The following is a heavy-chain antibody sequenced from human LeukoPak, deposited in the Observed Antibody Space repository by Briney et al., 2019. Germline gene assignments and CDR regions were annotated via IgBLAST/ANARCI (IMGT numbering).Heavy chain of an antibody. J-gene: IGHJ4*02. CDR2: LNPDGTNT. CDR1: GFTFGHYW. CDR3: VRGAEKAGVVF. Sequence: GGSLRLSCTASGFTFGHYWMRWVRQAPGKGLVWVSRLNPDGTNTKSADSLRGRFTISRDNAKNTLYLQMNSLRAEDTAVYYCVRGAEKAGVVFGGQRTRVTLP. V-gene: IGHV3-74*03. D-gene: IGHD5-24*01.